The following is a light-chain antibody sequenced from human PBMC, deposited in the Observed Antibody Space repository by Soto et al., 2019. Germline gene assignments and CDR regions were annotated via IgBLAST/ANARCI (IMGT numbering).Light chain of an antibody. CDR3: HQYNNWPPLT. CDR1: QSVSFN. Sequence: EIVMTQSPATLSVSPGERATLSCRASQSVSFNLAWYQQKPGQAPRLLIYGASTRATGIPARFSGSGSGTEFTLTISSLLSEDFAVYYCHQYNNWPPLTFGGGTKVEIK. CDR2: GAS. V-gene: IGKV3-15*01. J-gene: IGKJ4*01.